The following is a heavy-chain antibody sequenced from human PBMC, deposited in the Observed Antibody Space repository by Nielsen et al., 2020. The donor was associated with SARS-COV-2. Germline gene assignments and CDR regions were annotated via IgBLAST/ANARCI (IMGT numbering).Heavy chain of an antibody. CDR3: ARALRYFDWLLFSDAFDI. CDR2: ISSSSSYI. D-gene: IGHD3-9*01. V-gene: IGHV3-21*01. J-gene: IGHJ3*02. Sequence: WIRQPPGKGLEWVSSISSSSSYIYYADSVKGRFTISRDNAKNSLYLKMNSLRAEDTAVYYCARALRYFDWLLFSDAFDIWGQGTMVTVSS.